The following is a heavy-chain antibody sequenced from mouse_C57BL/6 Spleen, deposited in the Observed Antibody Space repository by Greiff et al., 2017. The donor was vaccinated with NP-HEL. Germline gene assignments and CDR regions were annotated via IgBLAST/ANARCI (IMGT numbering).Heavy chain of an antibody. CDR2: IDPSDSET. Sequence: VQLQQSGAELVRPGSSVKLSCKASGYTFTSYWMHWVKQRPIQGLEWIGNIDPSDSETHYNQKFKDKATLTVDISSSTAYMQLSSLTSEDSAVYYCARRETCYCDYWGQGTTLTVSS. CDR1: GYTFTSYW. V-gene: IGHV1-52*01. J-gene: IGHJ2*01. CDR3: ARRETCYCDY.